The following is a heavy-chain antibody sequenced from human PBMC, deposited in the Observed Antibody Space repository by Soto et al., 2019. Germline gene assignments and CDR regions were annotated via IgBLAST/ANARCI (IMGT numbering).Heavy chain of an antibody. Sequence: QVQLVQSGAEVKKPGSSVKVSCKASGGTFSSYAISWVRQAPGQGREWMGGIIPIFGTANYAQKSQGRVTITADEPTSTAYMELSSLRSEDTAVYYCARGIRGPAAICNWFDPWGQGTLVTVSS. CDR3: ARGIRGPAAICNWFDP. V-gene: IGHV1-69*01. CDR1: GGTFSSYA. D-gene: IGHD2-2*01. CDR2: IIPIFGTA. J-gene: IGHJ5*02.